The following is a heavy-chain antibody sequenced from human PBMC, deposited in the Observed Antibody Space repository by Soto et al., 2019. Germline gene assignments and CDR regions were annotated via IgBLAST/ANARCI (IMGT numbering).Heavy chain of an antibody. D-gene: IGHD3-3*01. Sequence: QVQLQESGPGLVKPSQTLSLTCTVSGGSISSGGYYWSWIRQHPGKGLEWIGYIYYSGSTYYNPSLKSQVTISVDTSKNQFSLKLSSVTAADTAVYYCAREGFFGADYYYGMDVWGQGTTVTVSS. V-gene: IGHV4-31*01. CDR1: GGSISSGGYY. J-gene: IGHJ6*02. CDR3: AREGFFGADYYYGMDV. CDR2: IYYSGST.